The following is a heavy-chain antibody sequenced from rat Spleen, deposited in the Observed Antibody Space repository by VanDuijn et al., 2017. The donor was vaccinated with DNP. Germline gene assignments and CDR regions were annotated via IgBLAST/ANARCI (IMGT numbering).Heavy chain of an antibody. V-gene: IGHV2-6*01. J-gene: IGHJ2*01. CDR1: GFSLTSYT. Sequence: QVQLKESGPGLAQPSQTLSLTCTVSGFSLTSYTVNWVRQPPGKGLEWIAAMSSGGKTYYNSGLKSRLSISRDTSKSQLFLKMNSLQTEDTATYYCARDGAYYGYNFDYWGQGVMVTVSS. CDR3: ARDGAYYGYNFDY. CDR2: MSSGGKT. D-gene: IGHD1-9*01.